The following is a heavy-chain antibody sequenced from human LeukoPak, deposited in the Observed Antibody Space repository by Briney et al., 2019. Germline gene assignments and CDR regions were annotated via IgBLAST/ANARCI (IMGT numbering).Heavy chain of an antibody. V-gene: IGHV3-74*01. D-gene: IGHD3-10*01. Sequence: PGGSLRLSCEASGITFSSHWMHWVRQDPGKGLVWVSRINSDGSSTSYADSVKGRFTISRDNAKNTLYLQMNSLRADDTAVYYCAKARSSGRNFDYWGQGTLVTVSS. J-gene: IGHJ4*02. CDR1: GITFSSHW. CDR2: INSDGSST. CDR3: AKARSSGRNFDY.